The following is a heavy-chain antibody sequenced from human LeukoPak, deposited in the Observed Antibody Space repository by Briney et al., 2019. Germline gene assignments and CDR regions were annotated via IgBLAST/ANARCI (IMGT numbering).Heavy chain of an antibody. V-gene: IGHV4-61*09. D-gene: IGHD1-26*01. Sequence: SETLSLTCTVSGGSISSGSYYWSWIRQPAGKRLEWIGHIYRSGSTNYNPSLKSRVTISVDTSKNQFSLKLSSVTAADTAVYYCAREARGAPLDYWGQGTLVTVSS. CDR3: AREARGAPLDY. CDR2: IYRSGST. CDR1: GGSISSGSYY. J-gene: IGHJ4*02.